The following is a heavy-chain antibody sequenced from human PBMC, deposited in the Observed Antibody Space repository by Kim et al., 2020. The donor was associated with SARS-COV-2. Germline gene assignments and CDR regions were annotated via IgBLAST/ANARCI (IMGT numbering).Heavy chain of an antibody. CDR1: GGSISSSSYY. Sequence: SETLSLTCTVSGGSISSSSYYWGWIRQPPGKGLEWIGSIYYSGSTYYNPSLKSRVTISVDTSKNQFSLKLSSVTAADTAVYYCARHFGHSGWYYWGQGTLVTVSS. V-gene: IGHV4-39*01. CDR2: IYYSGST. J-gene: IGHJ4*02. CDR3: ARHFGHSGWYY. D-gene: IGHD6-19*01.